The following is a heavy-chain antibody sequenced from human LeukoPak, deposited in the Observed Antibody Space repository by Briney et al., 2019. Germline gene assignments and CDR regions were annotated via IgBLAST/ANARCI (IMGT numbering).Heavy chain of an antibody. D-gene: IGHD4-17*01. Sequence: SETLSLTCAVYGGSFSGYYWSWIRQPPGKGLEWIGEINHSGSTNYNPSLKSRVTISVDTSKNQFSLKLSSVTAADTAVYYCARGVDGDYVDYWGQGTLVTVSS. CDR2: INHSGST. V-gene: IGHV4-34*01. J-gene: IGHJ4*02. CDR1: GGSFSGYY. CDR3: ARGVDGDYVDY.